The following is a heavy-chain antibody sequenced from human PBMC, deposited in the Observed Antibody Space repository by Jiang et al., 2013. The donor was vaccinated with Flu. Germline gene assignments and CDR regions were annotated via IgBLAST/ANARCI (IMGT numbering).Heavy chain of an antibody. Sequence: SGFTFSSYAMSWVRQAPGKGLEWVSAISGSGGSTYYADSVKGRFTISRDNSKNTLYLQMNSLRAEDTAVYYCAKALTTVTYDYGMDVWGQGTTVTVSS. J-gene: IGHJ6*02. D-gene: IGHD4-17*01. V-gene: IGHV3-23*01. CDR3: AKALTTVTYDYGMDV. CDR2: ISGSGGST. CDR1: GFTFSSYA.